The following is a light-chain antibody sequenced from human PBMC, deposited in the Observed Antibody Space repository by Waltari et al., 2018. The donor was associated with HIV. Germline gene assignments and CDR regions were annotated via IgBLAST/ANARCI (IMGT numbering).Light chain of an antibody. J-gene: IGLJ3*02. CDR3: ASWDDSLNVLWV. Sequence: QSVLTQPPSVSGPPGQRVTISCSGASSNIGRNTVNWFQLLPGTAPKLLIYTDNRRPSGVPDHFSGSRSGTSSSLAISGLLSEDEADYFFASWDDSLNVLWVFGGGTKLTVL. V-gene: IGLV1-44*01. CDR2: TDN. CDR1: SSNIGRNT.